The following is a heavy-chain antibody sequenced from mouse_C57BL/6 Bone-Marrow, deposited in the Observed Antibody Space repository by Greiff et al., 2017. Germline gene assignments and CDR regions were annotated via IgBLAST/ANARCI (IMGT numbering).Heavy chain of an antibody. J-gene: IGHJ2*01. CDR1: GYTFTSYW. Sequence: QVQLQQPGAELVKPGASVKMSCKASGYTFTSYWITWVKQRPGQGLEWIGDIYPGSGSTHYNEKFKSKATLTVDSSSITSYMQLSSLTSEYSAVYYCARDYYIDFWGQGTTLTVSS. V-gene: IGHV1-55*01. CDR2: IYPGSGST. CDR3: ARDYYIDF.